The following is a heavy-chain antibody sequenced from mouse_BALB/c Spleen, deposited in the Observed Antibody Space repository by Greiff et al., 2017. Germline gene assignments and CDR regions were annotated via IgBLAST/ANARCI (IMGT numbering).Heavy chain of an antibody. CDR2: ISYSGST. CDR3: ARYDYRYDYFDY. Sequence: EVKLVESGPSLVKPSQTLSLTCSVTGDSITSGYWNWIRKFPGNKLEYMGYISYSGSTYYNPSLKSRISITRDTSKNQYYLQLNSVTTEDTATYYCARYDYRYDYFDYWGQGTTLTVSS. V-gene: IGHV3-8*02. D-gene: IGHD2-14*01. J-gene: IGHJ2*01. CDR1: GDSITSGY.